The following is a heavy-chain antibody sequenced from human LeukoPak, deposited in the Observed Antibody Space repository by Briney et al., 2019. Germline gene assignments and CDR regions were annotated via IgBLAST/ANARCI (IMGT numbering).Heavy chain of an antibody. V-gene: IGHV4-4*07. CDR2: IYTSGST. D-gene: IGHD2-8*01. CDR1: GGSISSYY. J-gene: IGHJ6*03. Sequence: SETLSLTCTVSGGSISSYYWSWIRQPAGKGLEWIGRIYTSGSTNYNPSLKSRVTMPVDTSKNQFSLKLSSVTAADTAVYYCARESCTNGVCYSYYYYYMDVWGKGTTVTVSS. CDR3: ARESCTNGVCYSYYYYYMDV.